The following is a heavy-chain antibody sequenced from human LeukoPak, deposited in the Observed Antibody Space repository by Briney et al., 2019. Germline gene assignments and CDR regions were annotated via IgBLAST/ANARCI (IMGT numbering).Heavy chain of an antibody. CDR2: LNWEGETT. J-gene: IGHJ4*02. D-gene: IGHD6-13*01. CDR1: GFDMKDYT. Sequence: GGSLRLSCAASGFDMKDYTMHWVRQAPGKGLEWVALLNWEGETTYYSDSVKGRFIISRDISKDSLHLQMDSLITADTAFYYCTRDSEPRREAAAGLDHWGQGTLVTVSS. V-gene: IGHV3-43*01. CDR3: TRDSEPRREAAAGLDH.